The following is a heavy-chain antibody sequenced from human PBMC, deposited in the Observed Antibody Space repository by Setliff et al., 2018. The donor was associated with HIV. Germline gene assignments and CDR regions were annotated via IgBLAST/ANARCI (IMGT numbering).Heavy chain of an antibody. CDR3: TRHGAYYEYLTYYYPRYSFDF. D-gene: IGHD3-9*01. V-gene: IGHV4-4*02. CDR1: GGSISDNHW. Sequence: SETLSLTCAVSGGSISDNHWWTWVRQPPGKGLEWIGEIYHGGTTKYNPSLQSRVTLSVDKSKNQFSLKMTSVTSADTAVYYCTRHGAYYEYLTYYYPRYSFDFWGQGTLVTVSS. J-gene: IGHJ4*02. CDR2: IYHGGTT.